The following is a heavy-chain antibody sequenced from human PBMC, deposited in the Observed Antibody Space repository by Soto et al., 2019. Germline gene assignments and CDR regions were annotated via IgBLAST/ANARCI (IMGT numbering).Heavy chain of an antibody. CDR2: IYYSGSI. Sequence: SETLSQNSTYSCVSISNDNHHWTWILQCPGKGLEWIGYIYYSGSIFYNPSFKSRVTISVDTSKNQFSLQLSSVTAADTAVYFCAREDDGGDRDYYGLDVWGQGTTVS. CDR3: AREDDGGDRDYYGLDV. J-gene: IGHJ6*02. V-gene: IGHV4-30-4*02. D-gene: IGHD2-21*02. CDR1: CVSISNDNHH.